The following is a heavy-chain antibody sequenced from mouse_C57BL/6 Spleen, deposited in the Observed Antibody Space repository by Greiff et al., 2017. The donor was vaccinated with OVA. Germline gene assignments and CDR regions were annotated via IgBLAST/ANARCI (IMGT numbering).Heavy chain of an antibody. CDR1: GYTFTDYY. V-gene: IGHV1-26*01. CDR3: ASRGSAGYDY. J-gene: IGHJ2*01. D-gene: IGHD3-2*02. CDR2: INPNNGGT. Sequence: VQLQQSGPELVKPGASVKISCKASGYTFTDYYMNWVKQSPGKSLEWIGDINPNNGGTSYNQKFKGKATLTVDKSSSTAYMELRSLTSEDSAVYYCASRGSAGYDYWGQGTTLTVSS.